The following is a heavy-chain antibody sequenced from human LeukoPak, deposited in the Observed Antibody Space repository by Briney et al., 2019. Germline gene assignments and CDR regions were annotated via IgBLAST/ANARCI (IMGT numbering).Heavy chain of an antibody. D-gene: IGHD6-19*01. V-gene: IGHV3-7*01. CDR3: ARDTRSDWYALIDY. CDR1: GFTFSSFW. CDR2: IKQHGSEK. Sequence: GGSLRLSCAASGFTFSSFWMSWVRQAPGKGLEWVANIKQHGSEKYYVDSVKGRFTISRDNAKNSLYLQMNSLRAEDTAVYYCARDTRSDWYALIDYWGQGTLVTVSS. J-gene: IGHJ4*02.